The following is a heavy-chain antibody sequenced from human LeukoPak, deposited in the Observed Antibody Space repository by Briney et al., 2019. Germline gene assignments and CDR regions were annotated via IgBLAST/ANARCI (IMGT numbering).Heavy chain of an antibody. J-gene: IGHJ4*02. Sequence: ASVTVSCKASVYTFTSYDINWVRQATGQGLEWMGWMNPNSGNTGYAQKFQGRVTMTRNTSISTAYMELSSLRSEDTAVYYCARGGTYCSGASCYFFWGQGTLVTVSS. V-gene: IGHV1-8*01. CDR1: VYTFTSYD. CDR3: ARGGTYCSGASCYFF. CDR2: MNPNSGNT. D-gene: IGHD2-15*01.